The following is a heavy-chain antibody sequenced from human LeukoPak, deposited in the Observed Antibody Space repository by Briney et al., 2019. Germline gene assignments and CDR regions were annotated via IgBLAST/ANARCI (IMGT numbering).Heavy chain of an antibody. J-gene: IGHJ3*02. CDR3: ARGSDIVVVVAATDAFDI. CDR1: GGSISSSSYY. V-gene: IGHV4-39*01. Sequence: TTSETLSLTCTVSGGSISSSSYYWGWIRQPPGKGLEWIGSIYYSGSTYYNPSLKSRVTISVDTSKNQFSLKLSSVTAADTAVYYCARGSDIVVVVAATDAFDIWGQRTMVTVSS. CDR2: IYYSGST. D-gene: IGHD2-15*01.